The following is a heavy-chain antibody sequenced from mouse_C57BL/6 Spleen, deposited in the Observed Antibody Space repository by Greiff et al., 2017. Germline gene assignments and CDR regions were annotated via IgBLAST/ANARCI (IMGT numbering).Heavy chain of an antibody. D-gene: IGHD2-4*01. CDR2: ISYDGSN. CDR1: GYSITSGYY. Sequence: VQLKESGPGLVKPSQSLSLTCSVTGYSITSGYYWNWIRQFPGNKLEWMGYISYDGSNNYNPSLKNRISITRDTSKNQFFLKLNSVTTEDTATYYCAREGYDYDSYYAMDYWGQGTSVTVSS. CDR3: AREGYDYDSYYAMDY. J-gene: IGHJ4*01. V-gene: IGHV3-6*01.